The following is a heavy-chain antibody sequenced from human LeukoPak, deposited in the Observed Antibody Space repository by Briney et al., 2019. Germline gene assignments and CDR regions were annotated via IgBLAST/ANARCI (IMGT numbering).Heavy chain of an antibody. CDR2: INHSGST. V-gene: IGHV4-34*01. J-gene: IGHJ2*01. CDR3: ARVIAAAGRSRGYFDL. Sequence: PSETLSLTCAVYGGSFSGYYWSWIRQPPGKGLEWIWEINHSGSTNYNPSLKSRVTISVDTSKNQFSLKLSSVTAADTAVYYCARVIAAAGRSRGYFDLWGRGTLVTVSS. D-gene: IGHD6-13*01. CDR1: GGSFSGYY.